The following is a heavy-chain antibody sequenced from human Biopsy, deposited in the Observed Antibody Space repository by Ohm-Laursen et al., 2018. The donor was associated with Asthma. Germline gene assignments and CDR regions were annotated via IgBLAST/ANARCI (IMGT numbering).Heavy chain of an antibody. CDR1: GYTFNSAG. D-gene: IGHD3-10*01. Sequence: GASVNVSRKPSGYTFNSAGITWVRRAPGQGLEWMGWFSVYNGNIKVAQKLQDRVTMITDTSTSTAYMELRSLRSDDTTVYFCARAVDYSHYYGLDVWGQGTTVTVS. CDR2: FSVYNGNI. CDR3: ARAVDYSHYYGLDV. J-gene: IGHJ6*02. V-gene: IGHV1-18*01.